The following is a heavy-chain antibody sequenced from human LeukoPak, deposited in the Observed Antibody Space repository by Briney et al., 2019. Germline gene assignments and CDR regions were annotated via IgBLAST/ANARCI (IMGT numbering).Heavy chain of an antibody. Sequence: ASVKVSCKASGYTFTSYYMHWVRQAPGQGLEWMGIINPSGGSTSYAQKFQGRVTMTRDTSTSTVYMELSSLRSEDTAVYYCARGAGTTYYYYYYGMDVWGQGATVTVSS. CDR2: INPSGGST. J-gene: IGHJ6*02. D-gene: IGHD1-14*01. CDR3: ARGAGTTYYYYYYGMDV. CDR1: GYTFTSYY. V-gene: IGHV1-46*01.